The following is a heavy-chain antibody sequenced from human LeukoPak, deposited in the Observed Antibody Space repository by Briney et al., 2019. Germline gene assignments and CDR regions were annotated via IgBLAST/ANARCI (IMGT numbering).Heavy chain of an antibody. J-gene: IGHJ5*02. CDR3: AGDEGPPPPT. Sequence: PGGSLRLSCAASGFTFSSYAMHWVRQAPGKGLEWVAVISYDGSNKYYADSVKGRFTISRDNSKNTLYLQMNSLRAEDTAVYYCAGDEGPPPPTWGQGTLVTVSS. CDR1: GFTFSSYA. V-gene: IGHV3-30*04. CDR2: ISYDGSNK.